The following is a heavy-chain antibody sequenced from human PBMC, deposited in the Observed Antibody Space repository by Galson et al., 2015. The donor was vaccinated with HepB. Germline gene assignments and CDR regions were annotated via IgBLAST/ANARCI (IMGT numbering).Heavy chain of an antibody. J-gene: IGHJ4*02. CDR1: GFTFSSYG. D-gene: IGHD4-17*01. CDR3: AKRSGMTTVTTWALDY. Sequence: SLRLSCAASGFTFSSYGMHWVRQAPGKGLEWVAFIRYDGSNKYYADSVKGRFTISRDNSKNTLYLQMNSLRAEDTAVYYCAKRSGMTTVTTWALDYWGQGTLVTFSS. V-gene: IGHV3-30*02. CDR2: IRYDGSNK.